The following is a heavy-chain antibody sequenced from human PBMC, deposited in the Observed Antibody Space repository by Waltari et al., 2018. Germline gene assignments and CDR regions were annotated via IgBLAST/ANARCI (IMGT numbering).Heavy chain of an antibody. CDR1: GISLGNFA. CDR3: ATPFYNWDDPLHS. Sequence: EVQLLESGGDLVQPGGSLRRHCAGSGISLGNFAINWVRLAPGTGLELVSAITVGDDTYYAYSVKGRFTISRDTSKDTVHLQMNGLRAEDTAVYYCATPFYNWDDPLHSWGQGTLVTVSS. V-gene: IGHV3-23*01. J-gene: IGHJ4*02. D-gene: IGHD1-20*01. CDR2: ITVGDDT.